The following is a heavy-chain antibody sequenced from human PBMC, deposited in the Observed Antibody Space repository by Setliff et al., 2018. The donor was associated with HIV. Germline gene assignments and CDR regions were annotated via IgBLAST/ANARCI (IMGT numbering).Heavy chain of an antibody. CDR1: GGSISDYY. J-gene: IGHJ3*01. CDR3: ARQSAETISSSWFANGAFDV. V-gene: IGHV4-59*08. D-gene: IGHD6-13*01. CDR2: IDYTGST. Sequence: PSETLSLTCTVSGGSISDYYWSGIRQYPGNGLQWRGDIDYTGSTNYNPSLKSKIDITIDTSKSQFSLRLSAVTAADTAVYYCARQSAETISSSWFANGAFDVWGQGTMVTVSS.